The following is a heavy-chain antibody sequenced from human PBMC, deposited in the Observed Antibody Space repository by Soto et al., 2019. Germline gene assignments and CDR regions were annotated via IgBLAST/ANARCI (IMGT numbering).Heavy chain of an antibody. CDR2: IYYSGST. V-gene: IGHV4-59*08. CDR3: ARHDSSTNVRYYYGMDV. J-gene: IGHJ6*02. D-gene: IGHD6-13*01. Sequence: QVQLQESGPGLVKPSETLSLTCTVSGGSISSYYWSWIRQPPGKGLEWIGYIYYSGSTNYNPSLKSRVTISVDTSKNQFSLKLSSVTAADTAVYYCARHDSSTNVRYYYGMDVWGQGTTVTVSS. CDR1: GGSISSYY.